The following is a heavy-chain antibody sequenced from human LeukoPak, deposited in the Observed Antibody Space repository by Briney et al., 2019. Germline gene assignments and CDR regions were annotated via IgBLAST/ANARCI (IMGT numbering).Heavy chain of an antibody. CDR3: ANDRIAAAGTIDY. V-gene: IGHV3-15*01. CDR1: GFAFRDAW. Sequence: PGGSLRLSCAASGFAFRDAWMNWVRQAPGKGLEWVGRIKKRSDGGTTDYAAPVKGRFTISRDDSKNTLYLQMNSLRAEDTAVYYCANDRIAAAGTIDYWGQGTLVTVSS. J-gene: IGHJ4*02. D-gene: IGHD6-13*01. CDR2: IKKRSDGGTT.